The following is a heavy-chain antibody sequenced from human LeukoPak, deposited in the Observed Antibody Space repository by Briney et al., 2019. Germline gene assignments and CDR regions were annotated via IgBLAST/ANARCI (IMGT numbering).Heavy chain of an antibody. D-gene: IGHD6-13*01. Sequence: PSETLSLTCTVSGGSISSYYWSWIRQPAGKGLEWIGRIYTSGSTNYNPSLKSRVTMSVDTSKNQFSLKLSSVTAADTAVYYCARHTAIAAAGYFDYWGQGTLVTVSS. CDR3: ARHTAIAAAGYFDY. CDR2: IYTSGST. J-gene: IGHJ4*02. CDR1: GGSISSYY. V-gene: IGHV4-4*07.